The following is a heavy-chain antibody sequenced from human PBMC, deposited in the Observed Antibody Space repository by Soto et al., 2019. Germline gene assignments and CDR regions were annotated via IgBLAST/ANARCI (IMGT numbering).Heavy chain of an antibody. CDR3: ARGETYYDILTGFLYYYGMDV. CDR2: IYYSGST. CDR1: GGSISSYY. V-gene: IGHV4-59*01. Sequence: QVQLQESGPGLVKPSETLSLTCTVSGGSISSYYWSWIRQPPGKGLEWIGYIYYSGSTNYNPSLKSRVTISVDTSKNQFSLKLSSVTAADTAVYYCARGETYYDILTGFLYYYGMDVWGQGTTVTVSS. D-gene: IGHD3-9*01. J-gene: IGHJ6*02.